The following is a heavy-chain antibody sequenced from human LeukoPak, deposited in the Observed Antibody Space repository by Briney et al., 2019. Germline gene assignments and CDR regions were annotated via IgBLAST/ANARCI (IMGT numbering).Heavy chain of an antibody. CDR2: IYYSGST. J-gene: IGHJ4*02. V-gene: IGHV4-61*01. D-gene: IGHD3-10*01. CDR3: ARDRGFGEFFDY. CDR1: GGSVSSGSYY. Sequence: SETLSLTCTVSGGSVSSGSYYWSWIRQPPGKGLEWIGYIYYSGSTNYNPSLKSRVTISVDTSKNQFSLMLSSVTAADTAVYYCARDRGFGEFFDYWGQGTLVTVSS.